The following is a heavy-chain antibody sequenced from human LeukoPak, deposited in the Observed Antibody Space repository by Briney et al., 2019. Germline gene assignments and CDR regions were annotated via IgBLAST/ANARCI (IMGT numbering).Heavy chain of an antibody. Sequence: GVSLRLSCAASGFTFSRYGMQWVRRAPGKGLEWVTFIRNDGSDKYYADSVKGRFTISRDNSKNSLFLQMNSLRAEDTALYYCAAFSSGWYESFDYWGQGNLVTVSS. CDR3: AAFSSGWYESFDY. CDR1: GFTFSRYG. CDR2: IRNDGSDK. V-gene: IGHV3-30*02. D-gene: IGHD6-19*01. J-gene: IGHJ4*02.